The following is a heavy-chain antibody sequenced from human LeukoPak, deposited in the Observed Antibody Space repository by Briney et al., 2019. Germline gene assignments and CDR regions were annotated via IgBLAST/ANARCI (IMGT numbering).Heavy chain of an antibody. V-gene: IGHV4-59*01. CDR2: IYHSVTT. Sequence: SETLSLTCTVSGGSITSYYWSWIRQPPGKGLEWIGYIYHSVTTNYNPSLKSRVTISVDPSKTQFSLLLSSVTAPDTAVYFCAQXXPYSPGYSQHWXQGTLVTVSS. CDR1: GGSITSYY. CDR3: AQXXPYSPGYSQH. J-gene: IGHJ1*01. D-gene: IGHD2-15*01.